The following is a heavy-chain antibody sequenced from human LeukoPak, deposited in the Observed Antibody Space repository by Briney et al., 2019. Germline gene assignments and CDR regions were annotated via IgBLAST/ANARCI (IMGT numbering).Heavy chain of an antibody. V-gene: IGHV1-24*01. Sequence: ASVKVSCKVSGYTLTELSMHWVRQVPGKGIEWMGGFDREDGETIYAQKFQGRVTMTEDTSTDTGYMELSSLRSEDTAVYYCARGMSNIIDYWGQGTLVTVSS. J-gene: IGHJ4*02. CDR2: FDREDGET. CDR3: ARGMSNIIDY. D-gene: IGHD2/OR15-2a*01. CDR1: GYTLTELS.